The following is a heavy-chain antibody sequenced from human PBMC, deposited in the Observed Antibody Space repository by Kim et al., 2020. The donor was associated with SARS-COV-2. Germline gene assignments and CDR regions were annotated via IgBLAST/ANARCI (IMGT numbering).Heavy chain of an antibody. Sequence: GGSLRLSCAASGFTFSSYSMNWVRQAPGKGLEWVSSISSSSSYIYYADSVKGRFTISRDNAKNSLYLQMNSLRAEDTAVYYCARDPLDCSGGSCYPLHYFDYWGQGTLVTVSS. CDR1: GFTFSSYS. J-gene: IGHJ4*02. D-gene: IGHD2-15*01. V-gene: IGHV3-21*01. CDR3: ARDPLDCSGGSCYPLHYFDY. CDR2: ISSSSSYI.